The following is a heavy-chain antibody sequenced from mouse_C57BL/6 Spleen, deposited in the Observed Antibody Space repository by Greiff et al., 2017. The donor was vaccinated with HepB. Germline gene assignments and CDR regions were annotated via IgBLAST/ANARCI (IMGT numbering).Heavy chain of an antibody. Sequence: VQLQQSGAELVRPGSSVKLSCKASGYTFTSYWMDWVKQRPGQGLEWIGNIYPSDSETHYNQKFKDKATLTVDKSSSTAYMQLSSLTYEDSAVYYCAREYYVYAMDYWGQGTSVTVSS. D-gene: IGHD1-1*01. J-gene: IGHJ4*01. V-gene: IGHV1-61*01. CDR2: IYPSDSET. CDR3: AREYYVYAMDY. CDR1: GYTFTSYW.